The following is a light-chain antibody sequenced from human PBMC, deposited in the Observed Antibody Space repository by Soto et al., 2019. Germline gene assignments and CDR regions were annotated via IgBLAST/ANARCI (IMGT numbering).Light chain of an antibody. J-gene: IGKJ5*01. CDR3: QQYGSSPST. V-gene: IGKV3-20*01. CDR1: QSVSSSY. Sequence: EIVLTQSPGTLSLSPEERATLSCRASQSVSSSYLAWYQQKPGQAPRLLIYGASSRATGIPDRFSGSGSGTDFTLTISRLEPEDFAAYYCQQYGSSPSTFGQGTRLEIK. CDR2: GAS.